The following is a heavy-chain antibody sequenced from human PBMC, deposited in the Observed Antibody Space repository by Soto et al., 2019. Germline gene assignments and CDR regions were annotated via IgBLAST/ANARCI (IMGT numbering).Heavy chain of an antibody. CDR3: ARHLLYDSSGYPVSNWFDP. Sequence: SETLSLTCTVSDGSISSSSFYWGWIRQPPGKGLEWIGTIYYSGSIYYNSSLKSRVTISVDTSKNQFSLKLSPVTAADTAVYYCARHLLYDSSGYPVSNWFDPWGQGTLVTVSS. D-gene: IGHD3-22*01. J-gene: IGHJ5*01. V-gene: IGHV4-39*01. CDR1: DGSISSSSFY. CDR2: IYYSGSI.